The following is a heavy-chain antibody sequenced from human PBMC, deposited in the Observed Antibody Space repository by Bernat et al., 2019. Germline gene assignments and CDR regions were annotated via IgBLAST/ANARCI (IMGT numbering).Heavy chain of an antibody. CDR3: ARSLLWFGELLGYYFDY. J-gene: IGHJ4*02. D-gene: IGHD3-10*01. Sequence: EVQLVESGGGLVQPGGSLRLSCAASGFTFSSYWMSWVRQAPGKGLEWVANIKQDGSEKSYVDSVKGRFTISRDNAKNSLYLQMNSLRAEDTAVYYCARSLLWFGELLGYYFDYWGQGTLVTVSS. CDR2: IKQDGSEK. CDR1: GFTFSSYW. V-gene: IGHV3-7*03.